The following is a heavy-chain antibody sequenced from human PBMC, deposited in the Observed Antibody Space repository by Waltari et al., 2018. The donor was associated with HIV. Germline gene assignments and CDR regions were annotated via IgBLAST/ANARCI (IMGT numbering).Heavy chain of an antibody. CDR2: IKSKTEGGTT. Sequence: EVQLVESGGGLVKPGGSLRLSCAASGFTFRKACMSWVRQAPGKGREWVGRIKSKTEGGTTDYAAPLKGRFTISRDDSKNTLYLQMNSLKTEDTAVYYCTSAPYDSSGYHYWGQGTLVTVSS. J-gene: IGHJ4*02. CDR3: TSAPYDSSGYHY. V-gene: IGHV3-15*01. D-gene: IGHD3-22*01. CDR1: GFTFRKAC.